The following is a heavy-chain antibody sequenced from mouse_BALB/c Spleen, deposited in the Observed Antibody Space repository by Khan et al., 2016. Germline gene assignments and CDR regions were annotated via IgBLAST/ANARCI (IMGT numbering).Heavy chain of an antibody. D-gene: IGHD1-1*01. Sequence: QIQLVQSGPELKKPGETVKISCKASGYTFTNYGMNWVKQAPGKGLKWMGWINTYTGEPTYADDFKGRFAFSLETSASTAYLQINNLKNEDTATYFCARGHDGSSYGFAYWGQGTLVTVSA. J-gene: IGHJ3*01. CDR1: GYTFTNYG. CDR2: INTYTGEP. CDR3: ARGHDGSSYGFAY. V-gene: IGHV9-3-1*01.